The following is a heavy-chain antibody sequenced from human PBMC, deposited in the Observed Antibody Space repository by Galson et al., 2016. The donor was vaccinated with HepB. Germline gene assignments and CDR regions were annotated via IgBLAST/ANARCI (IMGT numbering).Heavy chain of an antibody. CDR2: ISGSGGSS. CDR3: AKSPWYYDSTYRPRYYFDN. D-gene: IGHD3-22*01. Sequence: SLRLSCAASGFTFGSYAMTWVRQIPGKGLEWVSAISGSGGSSYYADSVKGRFAISRDNSKNTLYLHMNSLRAEDMAVYYCAKSPWYYDSTYRPRYYFDNWGQGTLVTVSS. CDR1: GFTFGSYA. V-gene: IGHV3-23*01. J-gene: IGHJ4*02.